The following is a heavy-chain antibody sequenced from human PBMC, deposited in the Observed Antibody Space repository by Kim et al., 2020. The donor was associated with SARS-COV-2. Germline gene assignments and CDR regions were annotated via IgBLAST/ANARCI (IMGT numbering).Heavy chain of an antibody. J-gene: IGHJ4*02. V-gene: IGHV1-69*04. Sequence: KFQGRVTITADRSTNIAYLQLSSLRSEDTAVYYCAREGLGSSAPDSYFDFWGLGTLVTVSS. D-gene: IGHD3-10*01. CDR3: AREGLGSSAPDSYFDF.